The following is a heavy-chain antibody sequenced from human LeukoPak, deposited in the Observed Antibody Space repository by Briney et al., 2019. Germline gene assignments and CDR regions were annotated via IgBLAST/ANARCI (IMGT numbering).Heavy chain of an antibody. CDR1: GFTFSSYG. J-gene: IGHJ5*02. CDR3: AKDRGSGWTPVWFDP. D-gene: IGHD6-19*01. Sequence: PGRSLRLSCAASGFTFSSYGMHWVRQAPGKGLEWVAVISYDGSNKYYADSVKGRFTISRDNSKNTLYLQMNSLRAEDTAVYYCAKDRGSGWTPVWFDPWGQGTLVTVSS. CDR2: ISYDGSNK. V-gene: IGHV3-30*18.